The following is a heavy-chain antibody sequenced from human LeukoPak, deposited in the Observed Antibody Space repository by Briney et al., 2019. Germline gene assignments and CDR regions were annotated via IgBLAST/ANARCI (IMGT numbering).Heavy chain of an antibody. Sequence: ASVKVSCKVSGYTLTELSMHWVRQSPGKGLEWMGGFDPEDGETIYAQKFQGRVTMTEDTSTDTAYMELSSLRSEDTAVYYCATGPYCSSTSCSARTLYYYMDVWGKGTTVTVSS. J-gene: IGHJ6*03. D-gene: IGHD2-2*01. CDR3: ATGPYCSSTSCSARTLYYYMDV. V-gene: IGHV1-24*01. CDR1: GYTLTELS. CDR2: FDPEDGET.